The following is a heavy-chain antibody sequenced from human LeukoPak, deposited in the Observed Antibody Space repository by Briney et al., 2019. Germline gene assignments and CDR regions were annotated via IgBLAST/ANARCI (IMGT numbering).Heavy chain of an antibody. D-gene: IGHD6-13*01. V-gene: IGHV1-18*01. CDR3: ARDQSVRLLQTSSTYFKHVFAI. J-gene: IGHJ3*02. CDR2: ISAYNGNT. Sequence: ASVKVSCKTSGYTFTNYGISWVRQAPGLGLEWMGWISAYNGNTNYAQKVQGRVTMTTDTSTSTAYMELRSLRFDDTVVYYCARDQSVRLLQTSSTYFKHVFAIWGQGSMVTVSS. CDR1: GYTFTNYG.